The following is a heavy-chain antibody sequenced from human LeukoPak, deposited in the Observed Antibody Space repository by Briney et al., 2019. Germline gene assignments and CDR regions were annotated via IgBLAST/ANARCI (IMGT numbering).Heavy chain of an antibody. CDR1: GFTFSNYW. D-gene: IGHD4/OR15-4a*01. J-gene: IGHJ3*02. CDR3: ATLYGGLDI. V-gene: IGHV3-74*01. CDR2: TRSTGSST. Sequence: GGSLRLSCAASGFTFSNYWMHWVRQAPGKGLVWVSGTRSTGSSTSYADSVKGRFTISRDNTKITLYLQMNSLRDEDSAVYYCATLYGGLDIWGQGTMVTVSS.